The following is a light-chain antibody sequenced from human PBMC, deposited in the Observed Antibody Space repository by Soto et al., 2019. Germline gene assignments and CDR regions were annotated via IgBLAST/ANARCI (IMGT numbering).Light chain of an antibody. J-gene: IGKJ1*01. V-gene: IGKV3-11*01. Sequence: DTVLTQSPVTLSLTSGERATLSCRASQSISSSYLAWYQQKPGQAPRLLIYDASNRATGIPARFSGSGSGTDFTLTISSLEPEDFAVYYCQQRSNWPPTWTFGQGTKVDIK. CDR3: QQRSNWPPTWT. CDR2: DAS. CDR1: QSISSSY.